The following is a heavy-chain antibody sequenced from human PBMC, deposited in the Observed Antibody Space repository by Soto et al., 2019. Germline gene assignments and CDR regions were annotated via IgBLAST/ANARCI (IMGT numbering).Heavy chain of an antibody. CDR2: THHTGST. CDR3: ARSIDSSGYYFSNC. V-gene: IGHV4-59*01. Sequence: QVQLQESGPGLVKPSETLSLTCTVSGGFISSYYWSWIRQSPGKGLEWIGYTHHTGSTNYNPSLNSRVTMSLDTSRNQFSLKLYSVTAADTAMYYCARSIDSSGYYFSNCWGQGTLVTVSS. J-gene: IGHJ4*02. CDR1: GGFISSYY. D-gene: IGHD3-22*01.